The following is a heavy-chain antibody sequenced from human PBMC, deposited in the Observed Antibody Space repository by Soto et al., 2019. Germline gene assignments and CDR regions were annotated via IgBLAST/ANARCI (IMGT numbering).Heavy chain of an antibody. Sequence: PSETLSLTCTVSGGSIISGGYYWSWVRQHPGKGLEWIGYIYYSGSTYYNPSLKSRVTISVDTSKNQSSLKLSSVTAADTAVYYCERGFDYYGSGSPPGDWGQGTLVTVSS. V-gene: IGHV4-31*03. CDR1: GGSIISGGYY. J-gene: IGHJ4*02. D-gene: IGHD3-10*01. CDR2: IYYSGST. CDR3: ERGFDYYGSGSPPGD.